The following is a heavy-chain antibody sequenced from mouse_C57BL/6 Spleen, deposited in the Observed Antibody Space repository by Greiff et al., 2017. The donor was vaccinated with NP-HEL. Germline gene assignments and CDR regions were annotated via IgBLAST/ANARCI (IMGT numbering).Heavy chain of an antibody. V-gene: IGHV1-22*01. CDR2: INPNNGGT. J-gene: IGHJ1*03. D-gene: IGHD1-1*01. Sequence: VQLQQSGPELVKPGASVKMSCKASGYTFTDYNMHWVKQSHGKSLEWIGYINPNNGGTSYNQKFKGKATLTVNKSSSTAYMELRSLTSEDSAVYYCASPYGSSFSYWYFDVWGTGTTVTVSS. CDR1: GYTFTDYN. CDR3: ASPYGSSFSYWYFDV.